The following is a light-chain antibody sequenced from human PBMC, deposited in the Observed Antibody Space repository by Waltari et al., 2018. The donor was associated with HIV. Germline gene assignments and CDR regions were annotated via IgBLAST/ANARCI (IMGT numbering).Light chain of an antibody. CDR1: QSISTF. J-gene: IGKJ1*01. Sequence: DIQMTQSPSSLAASVGDRVTITCRASQSISTFLNWYQQKPGKAPNLLIYAASTLQSVVPSRFSGSGSGTDFTLTISSLQPEDFTTYYCQQTYNTPWTFGQGTNVEIK. V-gene: IGKV1-39*01. CDR2: AAS. CDR3: QQTYNTPWT.